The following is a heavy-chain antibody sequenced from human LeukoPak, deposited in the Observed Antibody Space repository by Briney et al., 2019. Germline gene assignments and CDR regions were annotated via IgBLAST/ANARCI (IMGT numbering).Heavy chain of an antibody. J-gene: IGHJ4*02. CDR1: GYTFTGYY. CDR2: INPNSGGT. CDR3: ARDNAVAGLTDYFDY. D-gene: IGHD6-19*01. V-gene: IGHV1-2*02. Sequence: ASVKVSCKASGYTFTGYYMHWVRQAPGQGLEWMGWINPNSGGTNYAQKFQGRVTMTRDTSISTAYMELSRLRSDDTAVYYCARDNAVAGLTDYFDYWGQGTLVTVSS.